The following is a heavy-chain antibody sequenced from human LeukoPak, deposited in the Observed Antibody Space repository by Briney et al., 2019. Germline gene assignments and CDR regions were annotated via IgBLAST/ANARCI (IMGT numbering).Heavy chain of an antibody. CDR1: GFTFSDYY. J-gene: IGHJ4*02. V-gene: IGHV3-11*01. CDR3: ARSYYDSSGYYYVGYYFDY. Sequence: GGSLRLSCAASGFTFSDYYMSWIRQAPGKGLEWVSYISSSGSTIYYADSVKGRFTISRDNAKNSLYLQMNSLRAEDTAVYYCARSYYDSSGYYYVGYYFDYWDQGTLVTVSS. CDR2: ISSSGSTI. D-gene: IGHD3-22*01.